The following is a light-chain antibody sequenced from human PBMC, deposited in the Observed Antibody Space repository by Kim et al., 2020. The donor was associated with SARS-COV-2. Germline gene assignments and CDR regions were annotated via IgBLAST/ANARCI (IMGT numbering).Light chain of an antibody. CDR3: QHLNSYPST. CDR1: QSISDR. J-gene: IGKJ4*01. CDR2: AAS. Sequence: DIELTQSQSFLSASVGDRVTISCRASQSISDRLAWYQQKPGRAPSLLIYAASNLHSGVPSRFSGSGSGTDFTLTISSLQPEDLATYYCQHLNSYPSTFGGGTKVDIK. V-gene: IGKV1-9*01.